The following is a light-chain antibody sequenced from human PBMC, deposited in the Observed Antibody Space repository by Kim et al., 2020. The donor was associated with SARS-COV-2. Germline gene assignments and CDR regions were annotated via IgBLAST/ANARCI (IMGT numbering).Light chain of an antibody. Sequence: ASVGDRVNMNCRDSQGISSSLAWYQQKPGKAPNLLIYGASTLQRGVPPRFSGSGSGTKFTLTISSLQTEDSATYFCQQVNSYPLTFGGGTKVDIK. CDR3: QQVNSYPLT. CDR2: GAS. V-gene: IGKV1-9*01. J-gene: IGKJ4*01. CDR1: QGISSS.